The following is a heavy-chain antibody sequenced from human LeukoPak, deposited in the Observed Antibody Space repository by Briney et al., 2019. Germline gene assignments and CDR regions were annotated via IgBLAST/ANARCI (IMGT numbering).Heavy chain of an antibody. CDR2: IIPILGIA. CDR1: GGTFSSYA. V-gene: IGHV1-69*04. J-gene: IGHJ6*02. D-gene: IGHD5-18*01. CDR3: ARDCGYSYGTWGYYYYYYGMDV. Sequence: GASVKVSCKASGGTFSSYAISWVRKAPGQGLDWMGRIIPILGIANYAQKFQGRVTITADKSTSTAYMELSSLRSEDTAVYYCARDCGYSYGTWGYYYYYYGMDVWGQGTTVTVSS.